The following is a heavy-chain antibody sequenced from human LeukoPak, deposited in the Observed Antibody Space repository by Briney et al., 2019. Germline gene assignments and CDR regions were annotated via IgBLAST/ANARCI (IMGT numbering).Heavy chain of an antibody. CDR3: ARADILTGYCFDF. CDR1: GYSFVGYG. V-gene: IGHV1-18*01. CDR2: FNPENGNT. D-gene: IGHD3-9*01. J-gene: IGHJ4*02. Sequence: ASVKVSCKASGYSFVGYGITWVRQAPGQGLEWMGWFNPENGNTNYAQKVQGRVTMTADTSTSTSYMELRSLRSDDTAVYYCARADILTGYCFDFWGQGTLVTVSS.